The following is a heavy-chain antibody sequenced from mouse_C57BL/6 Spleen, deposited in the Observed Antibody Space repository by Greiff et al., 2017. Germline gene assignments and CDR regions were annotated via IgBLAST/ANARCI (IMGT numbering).Heavy chain of an antibody. CDR2: INPNNGGT. Sequence: EVQRVESGPELVKPGASVKIPCKASGYTFTDYNMDWVKQSHGKSLEWIGDINPNNGGTIYNQKFKGKATLTVDKSSSTAYMELRSLTSEDTAVYYCARITTVVAHWYFDVWGTGTTVTVSS. V-gene: IGHV1-18*01. J-gene: IGHJ1*03. CDR3: ARITTVVAHWYFDV. CDR1: GYTFTDYN. D-gene: IGHD1-1*01.